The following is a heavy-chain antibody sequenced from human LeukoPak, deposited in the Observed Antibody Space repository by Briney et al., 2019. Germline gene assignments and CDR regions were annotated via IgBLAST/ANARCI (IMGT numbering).Heavy chain of an antibody. CDR3: AREDRDGYNSDYFDY. CDR1: GGSISSYY. V-gene: IGHV4-59*01. Sequence: SETLSLTYTVSGGSISSYYWSWIRQPPGKGLEWIGYIYYSGSTNYNPSLKSRVTISVDTSKNQFSLKLSSVTAADTAVYYCAREDRDGYNSDYFDYWGQGTLVTVSS. J-gene: IGHJ4*02. D-gene: IGHD5-24*01. CDR2: IYYSGST.